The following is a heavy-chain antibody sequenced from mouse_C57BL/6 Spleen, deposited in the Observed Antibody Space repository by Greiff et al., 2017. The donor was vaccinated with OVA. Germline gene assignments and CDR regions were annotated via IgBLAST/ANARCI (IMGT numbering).Heavy chain of an antibody. J-gene: IGHJ1*03. CDR3: ARVRGYWYFDV. Sequence: EVKLLESGPGLVKPSQSLSLTCSVTGYSITSGYYWNWIRQFPGNKLEWMGYISYDGSNNYNPSLKNRISITRDTSKNQFFLKLNSVTTEDTATYYCARVRGYWYFDVWGTGTTVTVSS. CDR2: ISYDGSN. V-gene: IGHV3-6*01. CDR1: GYSITSGYY.